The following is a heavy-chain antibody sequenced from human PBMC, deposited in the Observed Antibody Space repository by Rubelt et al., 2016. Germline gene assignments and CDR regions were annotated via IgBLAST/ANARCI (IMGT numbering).Heavy chain of an antibody. CDR1: GFSFRTYA. CDR2: IRADSSYI. Sequence: GGALVQPGGSLRLSCAASGFSFRTYAMTWVRQAPGKGLEGVSGIRADSSYIDYADSVKGRFTISRDNSKNTLYLQLNSLRVDDTAVYYCARDSAAGTYSYYGLDVWGQGTTVTVSS. V-gene: IGHV3-23*01. D-gene: IGHD1-1*01. CDR3: ARDSAAGTYSYYGLDV. J-gene: IGHJ6*02.